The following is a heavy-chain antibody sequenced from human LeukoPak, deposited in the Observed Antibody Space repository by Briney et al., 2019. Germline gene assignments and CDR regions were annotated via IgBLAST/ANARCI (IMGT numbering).Heavy chain of an antibody. CDR1: GYTYTSYG. V-gene: IGHV1-18*01. CDR2: ISAYNGNT. D-gene: IGHD6-13*01. J-gene: IGHJ5*02. Sequence: ASVKVSCKASGYTYTSYGISWVRQAPGQGLEWMGWISAYNGNTSYAQKFQGRVTMTRDTSTSTVYMELSSLRSEDTAVYYCARDMSGSSWYWFDPWGQGTLVTVSS. CDR3: ARDMSGSSWYWFDP.